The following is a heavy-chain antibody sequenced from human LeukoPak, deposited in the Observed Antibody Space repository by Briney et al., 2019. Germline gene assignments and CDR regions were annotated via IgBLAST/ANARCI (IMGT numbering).Heavy chain of an antibody. D-gene: IGHD2-2*03. CDR2: IRYDGSNK. J-gene: IGHJ4*02. V-gene: IGHV3-30*02. CDR3: AKSRSIAGYCSSTSCLHHFDY. Sequence: GGSLRLSCAASGFTFSSYGMHWARQAPGKGLEWVAFIRYDGSNKYYADSVKGRFTISRDNSKNTLYLQMNSLRAEDTAVYYCAKSRSIAGYCSSTSCLHHFDYWGQGTLVTVSS. CDR1: GFTFSSYG.